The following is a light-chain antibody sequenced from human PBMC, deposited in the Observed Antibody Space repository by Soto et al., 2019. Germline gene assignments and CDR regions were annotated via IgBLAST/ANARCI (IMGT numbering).Light chain of an antibody. V-gene: IGKV3-11*01. J-gene: IGKJ4*01. CDR2: DAS. CDR1: QSVSSY. CDR3: QQRRNWLT. Sequence: PGERATLSCRASQSVSSYLAWYQQKPGQAPRLLIYDASNRATGIPARFSGSGSGTDFTLTISSLEPEDFAVYYCQQRRNWLTFGGGTKVEIK.